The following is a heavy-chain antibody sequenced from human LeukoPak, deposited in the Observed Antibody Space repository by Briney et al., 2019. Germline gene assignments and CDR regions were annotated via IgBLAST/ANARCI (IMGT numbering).Heavy chain of an antibody. V-gene: IGHV3-30*18. CDR2: ISYDGSTE. D-gene: IGHD2-2*01. CDR3: AKETYSTSWQLDS. Sequence: GGSLRPSCAASGFAFSSYGVHWVRQAPGKGLEWVAVISYDGSTEYYIDSVKGRFTISRDNSKNTLYLQMNSLRAEDTAVYYCAKETYSTSWQLDSWGQGTLVAVSS. CDR1: GFAFSSYG. J-gene: IGHJ4*02.